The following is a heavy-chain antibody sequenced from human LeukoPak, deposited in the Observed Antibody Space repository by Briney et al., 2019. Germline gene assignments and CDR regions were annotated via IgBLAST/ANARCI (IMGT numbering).Heavy chain of an antibody. Sequence: PGRSLRLSCSGSGFTFGDHAMSWVRQAPGKGLEWVSAISGSGGSTYYADSVKGRFTISRDNSKNTLYLQMNSLRAEDTAVYYCAKDRDPGYSSSCYDYWGQGALVTVSS. V-gene: IGHV3-23*01. J-gene: IGHJ4*02. CDR2: ISGSGGST. CDR3: AKDRDPGYSSSCYDY. D-gene: IGHD6-13*01. CDR1: GFTFGDHA.